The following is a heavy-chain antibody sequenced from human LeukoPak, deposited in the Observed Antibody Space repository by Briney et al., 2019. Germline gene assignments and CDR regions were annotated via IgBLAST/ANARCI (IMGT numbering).Heavy chain of an antibody. V-gene: IGHV3-30*04. CDR3: AKGGGSYYYYYMDV. CDR1: GFTFSSYA. CDR2: IASDGKTT. J-gene: IGHJ6*03. D-gene: IGHD5-24*01. Sequence: GGSLRLSCAASGFTFSSYAMHWVRQAPGKGLEWVAVIASDGKTTYYADSVKGRFTISRDNAKNSLYLQMNSLRAEDMALYYCAKGGGSYYYYYMDVWGKGTTVTVSS.